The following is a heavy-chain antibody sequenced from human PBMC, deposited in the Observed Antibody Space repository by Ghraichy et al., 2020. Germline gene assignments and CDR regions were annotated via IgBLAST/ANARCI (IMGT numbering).Heavy chain of an antibody. CDR3: TTENCSSTSCWNYYYGMDV. Sequence: LSLTCAASGFRFSDYFMSWIRQAPGKGLEWVGRIKSKTDGGTTDYAAPVKGRFTISRDDSKNTLYLQMNSLKTEDTAVYYCTTENCSSTSCWNYYYGMDVWGQGTTVTVSS. CDR1: GFRFSDYF. J-gene: IGHJ6*02. V-gene: IGHV3-15*01. D-gene: IGHD2-2*01. CDR2: IKSKTDGGTT.